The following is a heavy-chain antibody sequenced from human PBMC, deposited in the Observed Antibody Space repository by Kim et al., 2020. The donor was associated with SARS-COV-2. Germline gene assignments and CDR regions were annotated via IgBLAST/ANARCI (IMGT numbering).Heavy chain of an antibody. J-gene: IGHJ6*01. CDR1: GFSVSKTA. V-gene: IGHV3-23*01. D-gene: IGHD1-26*01. Sequence: GGSLRLSCSVSGFSVSKTAMNWVRQAPGKGLEWVSAISGHGRVTYYGDSVKGRLTISRDTSKNTVYLQMNRLRAEDTALYYCAKDLWDYSGMDAWGPGTTVTVSS. CDR2: ISGHGRVT. CDR3: AKDLWDYSGMDA.